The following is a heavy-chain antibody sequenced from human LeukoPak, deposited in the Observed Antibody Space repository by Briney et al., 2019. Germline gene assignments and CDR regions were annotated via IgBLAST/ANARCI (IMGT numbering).Heavy chain of an antibody. V-gene: IGHV4-34*01. D-gene: IGHD3-10*01. J-gene: IGHJ4*02. CDR3: ATRGSGSYYRVAFRSQLDY. CDR1: GESFSGYY. CDR2: INHSGST. Sequence: KTSETLSLTCAVYGESFSGYYWNWIRQPPGKGLEWIGEINHSGSTNYNPSLKSRVTISVDTSKTQFSLKLSFVTAADTAVYYCATRGSGSYYRVAFRSQLDYWGQGTLVTVSS.